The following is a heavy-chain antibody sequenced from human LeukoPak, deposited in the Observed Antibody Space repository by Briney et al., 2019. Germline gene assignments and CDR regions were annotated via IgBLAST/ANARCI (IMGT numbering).Heavy chain of an antibody. V-gene: IGHV3-9*01. CDR1: GFTFDDFG. J-gene: IGHJ3*02. CDR3: AKEAYYYDSSHAFDI. Sequence: GGSLRLSCAASGFTFDDFGMSWVRQAPGKGLEWVSGISWNSGSRGYADSVKGRFTISRDNVKNSLYLQMNSLRAEDTALYYCAKEAYYYDSSHAFDIWGQGTMVTVSS. CDR2: ISWNSGSR. D-gene: IGHD3-22*01.